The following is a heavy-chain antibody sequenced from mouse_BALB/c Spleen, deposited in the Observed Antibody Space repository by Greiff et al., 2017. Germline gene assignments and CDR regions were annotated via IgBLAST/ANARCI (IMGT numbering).Heavy chain of an antibody. CDR2: IYPGNVNT. V-gene: IGHV1S56*01. D-gene: IGHD2-3*01. CDR1: GYTFTSYY. J-gene: IGHJ1*01. Sequence: QVQLQQSGPELVKPGASVRISCKASGYTFTSYYIHWVKQRPGQGLEWIGWIYPGNVNTKYNEKFKGKATLTADKSSSTAYMQLSSLTSEDSAVYFCARLHDGYYGWYFDVWGAGTTVTVSS. CDR3: ARLHDGYYGWYFDV.